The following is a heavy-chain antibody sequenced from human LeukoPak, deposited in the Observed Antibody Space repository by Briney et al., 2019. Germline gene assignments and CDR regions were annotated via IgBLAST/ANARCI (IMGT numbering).Heavy chain of an antibody. CDR1: GFTFSNYW. V-gene: IGHV3-11*01. Sequence: GGSLRLSCAASGFTFSNYWMTWVRQAPGKGLEWVSYISSSGSTIYYADSVKGRFTISRDNAKNSLYLQMNSLRAEDTAVYYCARDRSGYYDDYWGQGTLVTVSS. J-gene: IGHJ4*02. D-gene: IGHD3-22*01. CDR3: ARDRSGYYDDY. CDR2: ISSSGSTI.